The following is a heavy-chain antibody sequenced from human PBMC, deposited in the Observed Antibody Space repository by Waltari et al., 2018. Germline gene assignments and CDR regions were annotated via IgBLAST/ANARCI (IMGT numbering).Heavy chain of an antibody. D-gene: IGHD6-6*01. CDR2: IYTSGST. CDR1: GGSISSGSYY. Sequence: QVQLQESGPGLVKPSQTLSLTCTVSGGSISSGSYYWSWIRQPAGKGLEWIGYIYTSGSTNDNPSLNSRVTISVDTSKNQFSLKLSSVTAADTAVYYCARNSGYSSSWRALDYWGQGTLVTVSS. V-gene: IGHV4-61*09. CDR3: ARNSGYSSSWRALDY. J-gene: IGHJ4*02.